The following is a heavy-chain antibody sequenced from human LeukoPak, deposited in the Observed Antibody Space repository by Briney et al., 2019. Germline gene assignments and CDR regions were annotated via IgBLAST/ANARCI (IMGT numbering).Heavy chain of an antibody. CDR2: INPNSGGT. D-gene: IGHD2-21*02. CDR1: GYTFTGYY. V-gene: IGHV1-2*02. CDR3: ARIPSDASFDI. J-gene: IGHJ3*02. Sequence: ASVKVSCKASGYTFTGYYMHWVRQAPGQGVEWMGWINPNSGGTNYAQRFQGRVTMTRDTSISTAYMELSRLRSDDTAVYYCARIPSDASFDIWGQGTMVTVSS.